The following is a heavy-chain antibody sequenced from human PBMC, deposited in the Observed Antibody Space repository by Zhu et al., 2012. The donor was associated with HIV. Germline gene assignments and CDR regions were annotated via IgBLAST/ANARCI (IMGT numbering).Heavy chain of an antibody. D-gene: IGHD1-26*01. CDR1: GGSISSGDYY. V-gene: IGHV4-30-4*08. CDR3: ARKQWELLSAFDI. CDR2: IYYSGTT. Sequence: QVQLQELGPGLVKPSQTLSLTCTVSGGSISSGDYYWSWVRQSPVRGLEWIGYIYYSGTTYYIPSLKSRVTISVDTSKNQFSLKLTSVTAADTAMYYCARKQWELLSAFDIWGQGTMVTVSS. J-gene: IGHJ3*02.